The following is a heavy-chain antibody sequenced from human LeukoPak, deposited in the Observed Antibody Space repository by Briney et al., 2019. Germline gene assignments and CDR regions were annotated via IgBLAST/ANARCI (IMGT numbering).Heavy chain of an antibody. CDR1: GGSISSSSYY. J-gene: IGHJ4*02. CDR2: IYYSGST. CDR3: ARHSVVAARRFDY. V-gene: IGHV4-39*01. D-gene: IGHD2-15*01. Sequence: PSETLSLTCTVSGGSISSSSYYWGWIRQPPGKGLEWIGSIYYSGSTYYNPSLKSRVTISVDTSKNQFSLKLSSVTAADTAVYYCARHSVVAARRFDYWGQGTLVTVSS.